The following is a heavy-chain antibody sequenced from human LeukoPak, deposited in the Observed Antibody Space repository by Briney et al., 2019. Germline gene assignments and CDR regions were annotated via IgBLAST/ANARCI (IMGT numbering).Heavy chain of an antibody. CDR1: GFTVSSNY. CDR2: IYSGGSI. D-gene: IGHD3-10*01. V-gene: IGHV3-53*01. CDR3: ASTMVRGVMQN. J-gene: IGHJ4*02. Sequence: GGSLGLSCAVSGFTVSSNYMSWVRQAPGKGLEWVSVIYSGGSIYYADSVKGRFTISRDNSKNTLYLQMSSLRAEGTAVYYCASTMVRGVMQNWGQGTLVTVSS.